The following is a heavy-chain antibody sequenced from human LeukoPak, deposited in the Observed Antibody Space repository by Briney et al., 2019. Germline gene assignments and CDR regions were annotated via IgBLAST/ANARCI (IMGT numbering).Heavy chain of an antibody. V-gene: IGHV1-18*01. CDR3: ARSYYDILTGYSKTHAFDI. J-gene: IGHJ3*02. Sequence: ASVKVSCKASGGTFSSYAISWVRRAPGQGLEWIGWISAYNGNTNYAQKLQGRVTMTTDTSTSTAYMELRSLRSDDTAVYYCARSYYDILTGYSKTHAFDIWGQGTMVTVSS. CDR2: ISAYNGNT. CDR1: GGTFSSYA. D-gene: IGHD3-9*01.